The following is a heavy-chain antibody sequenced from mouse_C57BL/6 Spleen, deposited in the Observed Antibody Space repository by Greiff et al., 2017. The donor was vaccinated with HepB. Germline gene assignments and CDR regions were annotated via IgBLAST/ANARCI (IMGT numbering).Heavy chain of an antibody. V-gene: IGHV1-55*01. CDR3: ARRVFFDGSSYWYVDV. CDR2: IYPGSGST. J-gene: IGHJ1*03. D-gene: IGHD1-1*01. Sequence: QVQLQQPGAELVKPGASVKMSCKASGYTFTSYWITWVKQRPGQGLEWIGDIYPGSGSTNYNEKFKSKATLTVDISSSTAYMQLSSLTSEDSAVDYCARRVFFDGSSYWYVDVWGTGTTVTVAS. CDR1: GYTFTSYW.